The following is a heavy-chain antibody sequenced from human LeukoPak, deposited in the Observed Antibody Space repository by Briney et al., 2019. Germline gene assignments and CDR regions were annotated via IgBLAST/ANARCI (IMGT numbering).Heavy chain of an antibody. V-gene: IGHV1-69*06. CDR2: IIPIFGTA. CDR3: ASWVYCGGDCLDY. D-gene: IGHD2-21*02. Sequence: SVKVSCKASGGTFSSYAISWVRQAPGQGLEWMGRIIPIFGTANYAQKFQGGVTITADKSTSTAYMELSSLRSEDTAVYYCASWVYCGGDCLDYWGQGTLVTVSS. CDR1: GGTFSSYA. J-gene: IGHJ4*02.